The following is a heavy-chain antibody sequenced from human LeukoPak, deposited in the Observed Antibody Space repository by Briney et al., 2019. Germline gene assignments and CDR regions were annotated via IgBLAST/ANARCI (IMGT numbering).Heavy chain of an antibody. V-gene: IGHV3-23*01. D-gene: IGHD6-13*01. J-gene: IGHJ4*02. CDR1: GFTFGTSA. CDR3: AKGSLGSWYYFDY. CDR2: FGSSGSDT. Sequence: GGSLRLSCAASGFTFGTSAMSWVRQAPGKGPEWVSTFGSSGSDTYYSDSVKGRFTIFRDNSKNTLYLQMNSLRDEDTAVYYCAKGSLGSWYYFDYWGQGTLVTVSS.